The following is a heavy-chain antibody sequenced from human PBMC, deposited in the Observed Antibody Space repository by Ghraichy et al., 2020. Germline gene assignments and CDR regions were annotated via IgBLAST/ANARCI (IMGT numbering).Heavy chain of an antibody. Sequence: GEYLNISCAASGFTFSSYDMHWVRQATGKGLEWVSAIGTAGDTYYPGSVKGRFTISRENAKNSLYLQMNSLRAGDTAVYYCARGPSGWYPYYYGMDVWGQGTTVTVSS. CDR3: ARGPSGWYPYYYGMDV. D-gene: IGHD6-19*01. V-gene: IGHV3-13*01. CDR1: GFTFSSYD. CDR2: IGTAGDT. J-gene: IGHJ6*02.